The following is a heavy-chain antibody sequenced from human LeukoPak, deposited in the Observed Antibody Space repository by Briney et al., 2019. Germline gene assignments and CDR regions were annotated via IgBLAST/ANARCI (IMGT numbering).Heavy chain of an antibody. D-gene: IGHD6-19*01. V-gene: IGHV4-38-2*02. Sequence: SETLSLTCTVSGYSISTGYYWGWIRQPPGKGLEWIGSIYHSGSTYYNPSLKSRVTISVDTSKNQFSLKLSSVTAADTAVYYCARTKYPDYSSGWYYDYWGQGTLVTVSS. J-gene: IGHJ4*02. CDR2: IYHSGST. CDR1: GYSISTGYY. CDR3: ARTKYPDYSSGWYYDY.